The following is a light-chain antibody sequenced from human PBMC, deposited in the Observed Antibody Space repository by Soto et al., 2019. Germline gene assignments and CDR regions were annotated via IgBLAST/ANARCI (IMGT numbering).Light chain of an antibody. V-gene: IGLV1-40*01. CDR2: GNT. J-gene: IGLJ1*01. Sequence: QSVLTQPPSVSGAPGQRVTISCTGSTYNIGAGYDVHWYQQLPGTAPKLLIYGNTNRPSGVPDRFSGSKSGTSASLAITGLQAEDEADYYCRSFDSSLSGSRVFGTGTKLTVL. CDR1: TYNIGAGYD. CDR3: RSFDSSLSGSRV.